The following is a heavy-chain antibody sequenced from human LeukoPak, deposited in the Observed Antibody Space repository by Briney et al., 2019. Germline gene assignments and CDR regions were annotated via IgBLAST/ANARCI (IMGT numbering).Heavy chain of an antibody. Sequence: NASETLSLTCTVSGDSISSSNYYWCMIHPPRGKPLEWIGSIYYGGSTYYNPSLKSRVTISVDTSKNQFSLKLSSVTAADTAVYYCARHPVIWPQYPSWGQGTLVTVSS. J-gene: IGHJ5*02. D-gene: IGHD5-24*01. V-gene: IGHV4-39*01. CDR1: GDSISSSNYY. CDR3: ARHPVIWPQYPS. CDR2: IYYGGST.